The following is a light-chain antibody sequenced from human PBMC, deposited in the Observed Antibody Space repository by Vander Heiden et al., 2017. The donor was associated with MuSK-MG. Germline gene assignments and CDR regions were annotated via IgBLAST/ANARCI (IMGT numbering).Light chain of an antibody. J-gene: IGLJ2*01. CDR1: SGSIASNY. Sequence: NSMLTQPHSVSESPWKTVTISCTGSSGSIASNYVQWYQQRPGSAPTIVIYEDNQRPSGVPDRFSGSIDSSSNSASLTISGLRTEDEADYYCQSYDSSNRGVVFGGGTKLTVL. CDR3: QSYDSSNRGVV. CDR2: EDN. V-gene: IGLV6-57*02.